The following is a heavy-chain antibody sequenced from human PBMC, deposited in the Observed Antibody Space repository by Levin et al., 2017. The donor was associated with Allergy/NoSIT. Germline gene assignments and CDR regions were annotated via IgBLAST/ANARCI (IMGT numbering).Heavy chain of an antibody. D-gene: IGHD2-15*01. V-gene: IGHV3-23*01. CDR3: AKDKGTPGYWYFDF. CDR1: GFTFSSYA. J-gene: IGHJ2*01. CDR2: LNGNGGGA. Sequence: PGGSLRLSCVGSGFTFSSYAMTWVRQVPGKGLECVSTLNGNGGGANYADSVKGRFMISRDNSRNTLYLQMNSLRVEDTAIYYCAKDKGTPGYWYFDFWGRGTLVTVSS.